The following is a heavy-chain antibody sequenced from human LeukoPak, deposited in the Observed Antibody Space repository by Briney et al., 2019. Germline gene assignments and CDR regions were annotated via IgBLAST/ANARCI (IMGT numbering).Heavy chain of an antibody. CDR3: AKDHYYNSSAYYPDFAY. CDR1: GFTFSSYA. CDR2: ISGRGGSI. Sequence: RGSLRLSCATSGFTFSSYAMTWVRQAPGKGLEWVSGISGRGGSIYYADSVKGRFSVSRDNSKNTLYLQMNSLRAEDTAVYYCAKDHYYNSSAYYPDFAYCGQGTLVTVSS. J-gene: IGHJ4*02. D-gene: IGHD3-22*01. V-gene: IGHV3-23*01.